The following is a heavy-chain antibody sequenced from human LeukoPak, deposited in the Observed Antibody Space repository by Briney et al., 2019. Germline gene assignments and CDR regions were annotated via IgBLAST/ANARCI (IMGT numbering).Heavy chain of an antibody. J-gene: IGHJ4*02. CDR1: GYTFTSYG. CDR3: ARADGSGSYYNQDY. V-gene: IGHV1-2*02. Sequence: ASVKVSCKASGYTFTSYGISWVRQAPGQGLEWMGWINPNSGGTNYAQKFQGRVTMTRDTSISTAYMELSRLRSDDTAVYYCARADGSGSYYNQDYWGQGTLVTVSS. D-gene: IGHD3-10*01. CDR2: INPNSGGT.